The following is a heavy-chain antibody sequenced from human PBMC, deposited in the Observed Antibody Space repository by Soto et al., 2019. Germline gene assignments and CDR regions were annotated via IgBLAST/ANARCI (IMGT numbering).Heavy chain of an antibody. V-gene: IGHV4-59*01. Sequence: PSETLSLTCTVSGGSISSYYWSWIRQPPGKGLEWIGYIYYSGSTNYNPSLKSRVTISVDTSKNQFSLKLSSVTAADTAVYYCARSILRYTVDYWGQGTLVTVSS. D-gene: IGHD3-9*01. J-gene: IGHJ4*02. CDR1: GGSISSYY. CDR2: IYYSGST. CDR3: ARSILRYTVDY.